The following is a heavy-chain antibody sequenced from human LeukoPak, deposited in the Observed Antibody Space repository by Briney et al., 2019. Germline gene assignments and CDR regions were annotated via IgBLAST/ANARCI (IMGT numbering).Heavy chain of an antibody. D-gene: IGHD3-22*01. V-gene: IGHV5-51*01. J-gene: IGHJ3*02. Sequence: GESLKVSCQGSGYSFTSYGIGWVRQMTRKGLEWMGIIYSVDSDTRYRPSFQGQVTISADKSISTAYLQWSSLQASDTAMYYCARRPAYYYYDSSGYYGPDAFDIWGQGTMVTVSS. CDR3: ARRPAYYYYDSSGYYGPDAFDI. CDR2: IYSVDSDT. CDR1: GYSFTSYG.